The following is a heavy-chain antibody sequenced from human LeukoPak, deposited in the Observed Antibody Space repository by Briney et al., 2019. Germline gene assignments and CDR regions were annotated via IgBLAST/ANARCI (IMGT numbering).Heavy chain of an antibody. D-gene: IGHD5-18*01. CDR2: ISYDGSNK. J-gene: IGHJ4*02. CDR1: GFTFSSYA. V-gene: IGHV3-30*04. Sequence: GGSLRLSCAASGFTFSSYAMHWVRQAPGKGLEWVAVISYDGSNKYYADSVKGRFTISRDNSKNTLYLQMNSPRAEDTAVYYCAGEGYSYGYDYWGQGTLVTVSS. CDR3: AGEGYSYGYDY.